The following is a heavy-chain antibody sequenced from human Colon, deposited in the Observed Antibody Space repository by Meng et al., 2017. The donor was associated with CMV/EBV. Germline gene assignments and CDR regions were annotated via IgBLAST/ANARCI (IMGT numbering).Heavy chain of an antibody. CDR2: IYQDGRQ. CDR3: AKDWTQDGLFTFDF. D-gene: IGHD3/OR15-3a*01. V-gene: IGHV3-53*01. Sequence: GGSLRLSCAGSGFTFSDYYMNWVRQTPSKGLEWVSIIYQDGRQFYADSVKGRFTISRDNSRDTVYLQMTDLRADDTATYFCAKDWTQDGLFTFDFWGRGTVVTVSS. CDR1: GFTFSDYY. J-gene: IGHJ4*02.